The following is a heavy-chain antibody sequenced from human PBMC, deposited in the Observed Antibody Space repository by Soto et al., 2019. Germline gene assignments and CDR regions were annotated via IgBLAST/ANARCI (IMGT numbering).Heavy chain of an antibody. CDR2: IHGDGDYI. CDR1: GFTFSCCA. V-gene: IGHV3-23*01. D-gene: IGHD1-26*01. J-gene: IGHJ4*02. CDR3: VRDDVGVGIDY. Sequence: TGGSLRLSCAASGFTFSCCAMSWVRQAPGKGLDYVSTIHGDGDYIHYSDSVKGRFTISRDNAKNTVYLQMNSLRAEDTAVYYCVRDDVGVGIDYWGLGTLVTVSS.